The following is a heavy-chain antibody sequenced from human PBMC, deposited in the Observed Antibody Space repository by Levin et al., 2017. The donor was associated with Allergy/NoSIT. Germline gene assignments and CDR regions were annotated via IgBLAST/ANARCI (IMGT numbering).Heavy chain of an antibody. D-gene: IGHD6-19*01. CDR2: IWYDGSNK. J-gene: IGHJ6*02. CDR1: GFTFSSYG. Sequence: GESLKISCAASGFTFSSYGMHWVRQAPGKGLEWVAVIWYDGSNKYYADSVKGRFTISRDNSKNTLYLQMNSLRAEDTAVYYCARDEAVAHPSYYGMDVWGQGTTVTVSS. CDR3: ARDEAVAHPSYYGMDV. V-gene: IGHV3-33*01.